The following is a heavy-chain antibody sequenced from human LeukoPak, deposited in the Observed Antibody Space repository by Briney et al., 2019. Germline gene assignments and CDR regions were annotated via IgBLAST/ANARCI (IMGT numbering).Heavy chain of an antibody. CDR1: GGTFTIYA. D-gene: IGHD3-22*01. CDR3: AGQGYYYDSSGYYH. J-gene: IGHJ4*02. CDR2: IIPIFGTA. Sequence: GSSVTVSFTASGGTFTIYAISWVRQAPGQGLEWMGGIIPIFGTANYPQKFQGRVTITADESTSTAYMELSSLRSEDTAVYYCAGQGYYYDSSGYYHWGQGTLVTVSS. V-gene: IGHV1-69*01.